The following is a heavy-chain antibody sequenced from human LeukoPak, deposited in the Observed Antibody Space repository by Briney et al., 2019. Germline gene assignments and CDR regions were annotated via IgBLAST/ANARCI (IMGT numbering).Heavy chain of an antibody. D-gene: IGHD6-13*01. Sequence: PSETLSLTCAVYGGSLSGYYWSWLRQPPGKGLEWIGEIYHSGSTNYNPSLKSRVTISVDKSKNQFSLKLSSVTAADTAVYYCASRDTDSSSWYYWGQGTLVTVSS. CDR1: GGSLSGYY. V-gene: IGHV4-34*01. CDR2: IYHSGST. J-gene: IGHJ4*02. CDR3: ASRDTDSSSWYY.